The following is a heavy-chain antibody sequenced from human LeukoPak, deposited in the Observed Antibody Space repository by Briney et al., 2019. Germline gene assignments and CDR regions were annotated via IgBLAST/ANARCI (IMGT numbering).Heavy chain of an antibody. CDR3: ARGWRRYAFDI. CDR2: IYYSGST. CDR1: GGSISSYY. V-gene: IGHV4-59*01. J-gene: IGHJ3*02. Sequence: SETLSLTCTVSGGSISSYYWSWIRQPPGKGLEWIGYIYYSGSTNYNPSLKSRVTISVDTSKNQFSLKLSSVIAADTAVYYCARGWRRYAFDIWGQGTMVTVSS. D-gene: IGHD2-15*01.